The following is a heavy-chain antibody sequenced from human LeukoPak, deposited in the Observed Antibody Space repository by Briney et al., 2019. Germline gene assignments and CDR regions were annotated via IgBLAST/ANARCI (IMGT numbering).Heavy chain of an antibody. J-gene: IGHJ3*02. CDR1: GYTFTDYY. CDR3: ARGEYVISGYRNDAFDI. V-gene: IGHV1-2*02. CDR2: INPNSGAT. D-gene: IGHD3-22*01. Sequence: ASVKVPCKASGYTFTDYYMHWVRQAPGQRLEWMGWINPNSGATKCAQKFQGRVTMTRDTSISTAYMELSRLTSDDTAVYYCARGEYVISGYRNDAFDIWGQGTMVTVSS.